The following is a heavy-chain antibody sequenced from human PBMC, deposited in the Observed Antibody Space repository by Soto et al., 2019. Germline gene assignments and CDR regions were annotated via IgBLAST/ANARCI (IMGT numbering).Heavy chain of an antibody. V-gene: IGHV5-51*01. CDR2: IFCGDSDT. Sequence: GSLKNSCKGSGYRFSHYWIGWGRQMPGESPEWMGIIFCGDSDTRYSPSFQGQVSISADKSISTAYLQWSSLKATDTAIYYCARMGSSWEKYRYSGMDVWGQGTTVTVSS. CDR3: ARMGSSWEKYRYSGMDV. J-gene: IGHJ6*02. CDR1: GYRFSHYW. D-gene: IGHD6-13*01.